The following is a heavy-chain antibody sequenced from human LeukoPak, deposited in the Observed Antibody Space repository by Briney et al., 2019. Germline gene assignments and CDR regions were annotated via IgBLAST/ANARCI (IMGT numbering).Heavy chain of an antibody. CDR3: ARHRGAVPARGYGMDV. D-gene: IGHD6-19*01. V-gene: IGHV1-2*02. J-gene: IGHJ6*02. CDR1: GYTFTSYP. CDR2: LNPNSGDT. Sequence: ASVKVSCKASGYTFTSYPISWVRQAPGQGLEWMGWLNPNSGDTYYSQKFQGRVTMTRDTSISTAYMDLTRLRSDDTAVYYCARHRGAVPARGYGMDVWGQGTTVTVSS.